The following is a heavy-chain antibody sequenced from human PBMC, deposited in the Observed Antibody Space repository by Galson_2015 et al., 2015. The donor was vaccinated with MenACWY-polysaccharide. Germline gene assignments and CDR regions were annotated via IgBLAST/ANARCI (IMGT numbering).Heavy chain of an antibody. Sequence: LRLSCAGFGFTLSDQYMDWVRQAPGKGLEWVGRSREKAKSYTTEYAASVRGRFTISRDESKNSVYLQMNSLKTEDTTVYYCSRGAYYGGVDYWGQGTLVAVSS. CDR3: SRGAYYGGVDY. D-gene: IGHD2-21*01. CDR2: SREKAKSYTT. V-gene: IGHV3-72*01. J-gene: IGHJ4*02. CDR1: GFTLSDQY.